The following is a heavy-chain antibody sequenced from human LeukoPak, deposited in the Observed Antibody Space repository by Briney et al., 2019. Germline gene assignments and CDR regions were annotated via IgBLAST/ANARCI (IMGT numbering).Heavy chain of an antibody. V-gene: IGHV4-34*01. J-gene: IGHJ3*02. CDR3: ARHTRPGYGGSENAFDI. CDR1: GGSFSGYY. Sequence: SSETLSLTCAVYGGSFSGYYWSWIRQPPGKGLEWIGEINHSGSTNYNPSLKSRVTISVDTSKNQFSLKLSSVTAADTAVYYCARHTRPGYGGSENAFDIWGQGTMVTVSS. CDR2: INHSGST. D-gene: IGHD5-12*01.